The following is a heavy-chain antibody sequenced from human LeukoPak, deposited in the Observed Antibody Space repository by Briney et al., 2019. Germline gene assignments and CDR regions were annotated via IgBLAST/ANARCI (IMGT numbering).Heavy chain of an antibody. CDR3: ARATMITFGGVIVRPCDY. CDR2: LGDSGDST. CDR1: GFTLSSHG. J-gene: IGHJ4*02. V-gene: IGHV3-23*01. Sequence: PGGSLRLSCAASGFTLSSHGMSWVRQAPGKGLEWVSALGDSGDSTYYADSVKGRFTISRDNAKNSLYLQMNSLRAEDTAVYYCARATMITFGGVIVRPCDYWGQGTLVTVSS. D-gene: IGHD3-16*01.